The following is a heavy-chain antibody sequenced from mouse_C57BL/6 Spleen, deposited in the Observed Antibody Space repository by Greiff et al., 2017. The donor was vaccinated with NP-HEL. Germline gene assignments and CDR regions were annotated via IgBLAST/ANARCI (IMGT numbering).Heavy chain of an antibody. CDR1: GFTFSDYG. CDR3: ARDLNYYGSSLYYYAMDY. J-gene: IGHJ4*01. D-gene: IGHD1-1*01. V-gene: IGHV5-17*01. Sequence: DVQLVESGGGLVKPGGSLKLSCAASGFTFSDYGMHWVRQAPEKGLEWVAYISSGSSTIYYADTVKGRFTISRDNAKNTLFLQMTSLRSEDTAMYYCARDLNYYGSSLYYYAMDYWGQGTSVTVSS. CDR2: ISSGSSTI.